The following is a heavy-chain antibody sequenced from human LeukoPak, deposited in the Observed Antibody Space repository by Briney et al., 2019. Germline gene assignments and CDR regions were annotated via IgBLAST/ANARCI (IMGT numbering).Heavy chain of an antibody. V-gene: IGHV3-30-3*01. CDR1: GFTFSSYA. D-gene: IGHD1-26*01. J-gene: IGHJ6*02. CDR2: ISYDGSNK. CDR3: AREFKRWELPHYYYYYGMDV. Sequence: GGSLRLSCAASGFTFSSYAMHWVRQAPGKGLEWVAVISYDGSNKYYADSVKGRFTISRDNSKNTLYLQMNSLRAEDTAVYYCAREFKRWELPHYYYYYGMDVWGQGTTVTVSS.